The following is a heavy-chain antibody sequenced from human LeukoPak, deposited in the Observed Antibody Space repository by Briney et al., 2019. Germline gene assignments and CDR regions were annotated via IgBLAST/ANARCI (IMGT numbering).Heavy chain of an antibody. CDR1: GYTFTSYD. V-gene: IGHV1-8*01. J-gene: IGHJ4*02. CDR2: MNPNSGNT. D-gene: IGHD3-10*01. CDR3: ARGRQLLWFGELLMPDY. Sequence: ASVKVSCKASGYTFTSYDINWVRQATGQGLEWMGWMNPNSGNTGYAQKFQGRVTMTRNTSISTAYMELSSLRSEDTAVYYCARGRQLLWFGELLMPDYWGQGTLVTVSS.